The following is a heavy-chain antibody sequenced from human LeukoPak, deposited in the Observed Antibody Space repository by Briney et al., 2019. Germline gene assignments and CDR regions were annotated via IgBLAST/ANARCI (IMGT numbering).Heavy chain of an antibody. CDR1: GFTFSSYT. V-gene: IGHV3-30*01. CDR2: ILYDEVIT. D-gene: IGHD1-14*01. CDR3: ARDGFNLDY. J-gene: IGHJ4*02. Sequence: PGGSLRLSCAASGFTFSSYTMPCVRQAPGKGVECVAVILYDEVITYYADSVKGRFTISRDNSKTTLYLQMNTLRAEDRAVYYCARDGFNLDYWGQGTLVTVSS.